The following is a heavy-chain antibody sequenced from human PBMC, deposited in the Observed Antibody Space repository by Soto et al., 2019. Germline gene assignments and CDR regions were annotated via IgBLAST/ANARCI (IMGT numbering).Heavy chain of an antibody. CDR3: ARMFHCSGGTCPFDY. CDR1: GFSLSTSGMR. D-gene: IGHD2-15*01. CDR2: IDWDDDK. Sequence: SGPTLVNPTQTLTLTCTFSGFSLSTSGMRVSWIRQPPGKALEWLARIDWDDDKFYNTSLETRLTISKDSSKNQVVLTMTNMDPVDTATYYCARMFHCSGGTCPFDYWGQGALVTVS. V-gene: IGHV2-70*04. J-gene: IGHJ4*02.